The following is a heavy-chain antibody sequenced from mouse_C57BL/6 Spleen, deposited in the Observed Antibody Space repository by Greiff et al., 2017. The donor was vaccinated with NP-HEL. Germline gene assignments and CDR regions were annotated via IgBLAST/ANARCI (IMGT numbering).Heavy chain of an antibody. CDR1: GFTFSDYG. CDR2: ISSGSSTI. J-gene: IGHJ4*01. V-gene: IGHV5-17*01. CDR3: ARHYGSSYEDAMDY. D-gene: IGHD1-1*01. Sequence: EVQGVESGGGLVKPGGSLKLSCAASGFTFSDYGMHWVRQAPEKGLEWVAYISSGSSTIYYADTVKGRFTISRDNAKNTLFLQMTSLRSEDTAMYYCARHYGSSYEDAMDYWGQGTSVTVSS.